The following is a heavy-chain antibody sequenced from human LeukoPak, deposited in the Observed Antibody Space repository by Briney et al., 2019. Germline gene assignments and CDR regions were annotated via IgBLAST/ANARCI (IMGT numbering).Heavy chain of an antibody. D-gene: IGHD3-10*01. Sequence: KPSETLSLTCAVYGGSFSGYYWSWIRQPPGKGLEWIGEINHSGSTNYNPSLKSRVTISVDTSKNQFSLKLSSVTAADTAVYYCARGPATYYGSGSYLDSWGQGTLVSGSS. CDR1: GGSFSGYY. V-gene: IGHV4-34*01. CDR3: ARGPATYYGSGSYLDS. J-gene: IGHJ4*02. CDR2: INHSGST.